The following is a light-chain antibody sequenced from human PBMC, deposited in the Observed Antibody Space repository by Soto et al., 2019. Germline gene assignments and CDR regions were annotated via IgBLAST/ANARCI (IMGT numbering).Light chain of an antibody. V-gene: IGLV2-14*01. CDR3: TSYTTSATGV. CDR1: SGDIGRYNY. CDR2: EVT. J-gene: IGLJ3*02. Sequence: QSALTQPASVSGSPGQSITISCTGTSGDIGRYNYVSWYQQYPGKAPKVVIYEVTNRPSGVSNRFSGSKSGMTASLTISGLQAEDEAKYYCTSYTTSATGVFGGGTKVTVL.